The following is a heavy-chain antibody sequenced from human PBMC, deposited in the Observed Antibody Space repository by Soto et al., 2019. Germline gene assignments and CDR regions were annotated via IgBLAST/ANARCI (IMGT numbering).Heavy chain of an antibody. CDR2: ISAAGDP. CDR3: ARTDRDFYGLDV. J-gene: IGHJ6*02. CDR1: GFTFRNYD. V-gene: IGHV3-13*05. Sequence: EVQLVESGGGLVQPGGSLRLSCEASGFTFRNYDMHWVRQGTGKGLEWVSGISAAGDPDYADSVEGRFTISRENAQNSFFLHMNSLSVGDTAVYYCARTDRDFYGLDVWGQGTTVIVSS.